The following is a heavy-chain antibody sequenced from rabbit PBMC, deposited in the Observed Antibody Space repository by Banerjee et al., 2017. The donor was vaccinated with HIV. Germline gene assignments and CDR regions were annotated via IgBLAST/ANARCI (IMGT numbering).Heavy chain of an antibody. CDR2: IDVGEGNT. V-gene: IGHV1S7*01. J-gene: IGHJ4*01. D-gene: IGHD6-1*01. CDR1: GFDFRRYY. Sequence: QVKETGGGLVQPGGSLTLSCKASGFDFRRYYLSWVRQAPGKGLEWNGIIDVGEGNTDYASWVNGRFTISSDNAQNTVDLQMSGLTAADTATYFCVRDQAGYDGYGPYYFNLWGPGSLVTVS. CDR3: VRDQAGYDGYGPYYFNL.